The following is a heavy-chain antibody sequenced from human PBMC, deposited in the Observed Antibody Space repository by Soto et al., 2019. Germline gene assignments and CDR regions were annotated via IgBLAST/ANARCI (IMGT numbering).Heavy chain of an antibody. CDR2: IHHGGST. Sequence: QVQLQESGPGLVKPSETLSLTCPVSGGSIISYYWSWIRQSPETGLEWIGYIHHGGSTLYDPSLNHRASGSLDSSNSQIFLKVDAVTAADTALDYCEREGRPNSGWVWDCWGQGALVTV. D-gene: IGHD3-10*01. V-gene: IGHV4-59*01. J-gene: IGHJ4*02. CDR3: EREGRPNSGWVWDC. CDR1: GGSIISYY.